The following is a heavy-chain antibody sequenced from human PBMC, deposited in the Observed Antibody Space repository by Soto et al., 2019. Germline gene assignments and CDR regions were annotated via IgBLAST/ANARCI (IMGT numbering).Heavy chain of an antibody. V-gene: IGHV3-11*04. CDR2: ISSSGSTI. CDR1: GFTFSDYY. D-gene: IGHD3-9*01. J-gene: IGHJ4*02. CDR3: ARFPRVYYDILTGYYRGYYFDY. Sequence: PGGSLRLSCAASGFTFSDYYMSWIRQAPGKGLEWVSYISSSGSTIYYADSVKGRFTISRDNAKNSLYLQMNSLRAEDTAVYYCARFPRVYYDILTGYYRGYYFDYWGQGTLVTVSS.